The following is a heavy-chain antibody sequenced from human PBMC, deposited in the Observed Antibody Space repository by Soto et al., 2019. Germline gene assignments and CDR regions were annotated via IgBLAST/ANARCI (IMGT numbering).Heavy chain of an antibody. J-gene: IGHJ4*02. CDR1: GYTFTSYA. CDR3: ARVSSSWYEAIDY. Sequence: VASVKVSCKASGYTFTSYAMHWVRQAPGQRLEWMGWINAGNGNTKYSQKFQGRVTITRDTSASTAYMELSSLRSEDTAVYYCARVSSSWYEAIDYWGQGTLVTVSS. V-gene: IGHV1-3*01. D-gene: IGHD6-13*01. CDR2: INAGNGNT.